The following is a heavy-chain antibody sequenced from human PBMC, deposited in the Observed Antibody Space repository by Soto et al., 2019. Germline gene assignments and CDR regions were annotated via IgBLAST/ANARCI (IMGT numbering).Heavy chain of an antibody. J-gene: IGHJ4*02. D-gene: IGHD1-26*01. CDR3: ARRGFFDF. Sequence: QVQLQESGPGLVKPSETLSLTCTVSGESISNYYWSWIRQPPGKGLEWIGYMYKSGTSYNPSLKSRVTISVDTSTNQISLKLNSVTAADPAVYYCARRGFFDFWGQGILVTVSS. CDR1: GESISNYY. V-gene: IGHV4-59*08. CDR2: MYKSGT.